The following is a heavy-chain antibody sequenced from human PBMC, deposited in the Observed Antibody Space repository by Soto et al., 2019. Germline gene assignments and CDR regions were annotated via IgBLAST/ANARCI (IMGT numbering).Heavy chain of an antibody. V-gene: IGHV3-30*18. Sequence: PGGSLRLSCAASGFTFSSYGMHWVRQAPGKGLEWVAVISYDGSNKYYADSVKGRFTISRDNSKNTLYLQMNSLRAEDTAVYYCAKEIEANYDFPGDYYYYGMDVWGQGTTVTVSS. D-gene: IGHD3-3*01. CDR3: AKEIEANYDFPGDYYYYGMDV. CDR1: GFTFSSYG. J-gene: IGHJ6*02. CDR2: ISYDGSNK.